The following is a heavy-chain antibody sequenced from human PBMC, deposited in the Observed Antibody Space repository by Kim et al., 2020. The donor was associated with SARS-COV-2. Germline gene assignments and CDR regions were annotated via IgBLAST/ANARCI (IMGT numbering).Heavy chain of an antibody. Sequence: GGSLRLSCAASGFTLSSHWMSWVRQAPGKGLEWEANIKHDGSEKYYMDFVKGRFTISRDNAKNSMFLQMNNLRADDTAVYYCAREGRQWLVPNFDYWGRG. J-gene: IGHJ4*02. CDR3: AREGRQWLVPNFDY. D-gene: IGHD6-19*01. CDR1: GFTLSSHW. V-gene: IGHV3-7*01. CDR2: IKHDGSEK.